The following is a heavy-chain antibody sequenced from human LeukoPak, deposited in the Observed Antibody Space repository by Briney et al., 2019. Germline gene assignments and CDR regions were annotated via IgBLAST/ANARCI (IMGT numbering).Heavy chain of an antibody. D-gene: IGHD1-26*01. CDR2: IIPIFGIA. CDR1: GGTFSSYA. Sequence: GASVHVSCKASGGTFSSYAISWVRQAPGQGIEWMGRIIPIFGIANYAQKFQGRVTITADKSTSTAYMELSSLRSEDTAVYYCARDGGGWELLPPDYWGQGTLVTVSS. V-gene: IGHV1-69*04. J-gene: IGHJ4*02. CDR3: ARDGGGWELLPPDY.